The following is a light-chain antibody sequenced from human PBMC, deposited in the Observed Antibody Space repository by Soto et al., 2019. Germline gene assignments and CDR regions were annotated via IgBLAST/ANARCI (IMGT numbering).Light chain of an antibody. Sequence: DIQMTQSPSTLSASVGDRVTITCRASQSISSWLAWYQQKQGKAPKLLIYDASSLESGVPSRFSGSGSGTEFTLTISSLQPDDFATYYCQQYRTFGQGTKVEIK. J-gene: IGKJ1*01. V-gene: IGKV1-5*01. CDR1: QSISSW. CDR2: DAS. CDR3: QQYRT.